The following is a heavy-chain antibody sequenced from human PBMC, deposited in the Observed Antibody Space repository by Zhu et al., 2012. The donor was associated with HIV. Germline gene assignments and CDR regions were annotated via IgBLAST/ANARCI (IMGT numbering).Heavy chain of an antibody. V-gene: IGHV4-38-2*02. D-gene: IGHD5-18*01. CDR1: GYSISSGYY. CDR3: ARFLGDTAMAFDY. J-gene: IGHJ4*02. CDR2: IYHSGST. Sequence: QVQLQESGPGLVKPSETLSLTCTVSGYSISSGYYWGWIRQPPGKGLEWIGSIYHSGSTYYNPSLKSRVTISVDTSKNQFSLKLSSVTAADTAVYYCARFLGDTAMAFDYWGQGTLVTVSS.